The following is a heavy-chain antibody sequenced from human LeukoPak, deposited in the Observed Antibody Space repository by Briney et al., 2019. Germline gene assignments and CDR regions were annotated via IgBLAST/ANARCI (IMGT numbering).Heavy chain of an antibody. CDR2: IIPIFGTA. V-gene: IGHV1-69*13. D-gene: IGHD4-17*01. J-gene: IGHJ4*02. Sequence: SVKVSCKASGGTFSSYAISWVRQAPAQGLEWMGGIIPIFGTANYAQKFQGRVTITADESTSTAYMELSSLRSEDTAVYYCARDLFDYGDPTGDYWGQGTLVTVSS. CDR3: ARDLFDYGDPTGDY. CDR1: GGTFSSYA.